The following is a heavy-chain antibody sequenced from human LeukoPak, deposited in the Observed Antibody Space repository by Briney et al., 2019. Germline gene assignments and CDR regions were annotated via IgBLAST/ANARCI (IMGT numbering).Heavy chain of an antibody. CDR2: IYYSGST. V-gene: IGHV4-31*03. CDR3: ARGSWSDCSGGSCSIYFDY. D-gene: IGHD2-15*01. Sequence: SQTLSLTCTVSGGSISSGGYYWSWIRQHPGKGLEWIGYIYYSGSTNYNPSLKSRVTISVDTSKNQFSLKLSSVTAADTAVYYCARGSWSDCSGGSCSIYFDYWGQGTLVTVSS. J-gene: IGHJ4*02. CDR1: GGSISSGGYY.